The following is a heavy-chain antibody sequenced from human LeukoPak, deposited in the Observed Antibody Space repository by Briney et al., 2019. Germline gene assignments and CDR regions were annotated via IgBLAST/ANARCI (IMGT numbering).Heavy chain of an antibody. CDR2: IIPIFGTA. J-gene: IGHJ6*04. V-gene: IGHV1-69*13. CDR3: ASHPLGDYFLSV. CDR1: GYTFTNSY. D-gene: IGHD4-17*01. Sequence: ASVKVSCKASGYTFTNSYIHWVRQAPGQGLEWMGGIIPIFGTANYAQKFQGRVTITADESTSTAYMELSSLRSEDTAVYYCASHPLGDYFLSVWGKGTTVTISS.